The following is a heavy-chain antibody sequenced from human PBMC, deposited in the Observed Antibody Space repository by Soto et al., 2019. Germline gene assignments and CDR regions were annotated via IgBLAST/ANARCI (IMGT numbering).Heavy chain of an antibody. V-gene: IGHV1-18*01. CDR2: MGTYNGNT. J-gene: IGHJ4*01. Sequence: GASVKVSCKASGYTFTSYGISWVRQAPGQGLEWMGWMGTYNGNTDYGQKFQGRVTMTTETPTSTAYMELSSLRSEDTAVYYCARDLGGWPDYWG. D-gene: IGHD2-15*01. CDR3: ARDLGGWPDY. CDR1: GYTFTSYG.